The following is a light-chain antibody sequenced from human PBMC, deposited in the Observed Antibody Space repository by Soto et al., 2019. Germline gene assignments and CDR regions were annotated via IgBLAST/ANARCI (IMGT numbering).Light chain of an antibody. J-gene: IGKJ5*01. Sequence: DIQMTQSPSFVSASAGDRVTITCRASQGISSWLAWYQQKQGRAPKXLIYAASRLQGGVPLRFSGSGSGTELTITISSLQPEDVETYDGQQLDSFPLTFGQGTRLEIK. CDR2: AAS. CDR1: QGISSW. CDR3: QQLDSFPLT. V-gene: IGKV1-12*01.